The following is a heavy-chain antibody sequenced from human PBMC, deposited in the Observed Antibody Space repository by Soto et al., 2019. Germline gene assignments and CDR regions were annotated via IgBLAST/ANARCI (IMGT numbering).Heavy chain of an antibody. CDR3: ARSARRDGYNNFDY. Sequence: SVKVSCKASGGTFSSYAVSWVRQAPGQGLEWMGGIIPIFGTANYAQKFQGRVTITADESTSTAYMELSSLRSEDTAVYYCARSARRDGYNNFDYWGQGTMVTFYS. V-gene: IGHV1-69*13. CDR2: IIPIFGTA. D-gene: IGHD5-12*01. CDR1: GGTFSSYA. J-gene: IGHJ4*02.